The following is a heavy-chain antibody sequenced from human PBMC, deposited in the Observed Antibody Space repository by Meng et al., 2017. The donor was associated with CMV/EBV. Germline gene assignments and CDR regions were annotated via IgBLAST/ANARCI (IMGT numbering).Heavy chain of an antibody. CDR2: ITPMSGGT. V-gene: IGHV1-2*02. D-gene: IGHD2/OR15-2a*01. J-gene: IGHJ6*02. CDR3: ARGNNWDRLLDF. CDR1: GYTFTGYY. Sequence: ASVKVSCKASGYTFTGYYIHWVRQAPGHGLEWMGWITPMSGGTNYAQNFQDRVTMTRDTSTNTAYMELSRVRSDDTAVYYCARGNNWDRLLDFWGQGTTVTVSS.